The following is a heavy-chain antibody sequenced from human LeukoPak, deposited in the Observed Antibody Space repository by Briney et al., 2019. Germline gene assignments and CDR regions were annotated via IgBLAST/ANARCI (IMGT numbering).Heavy chain of an antibody. V-gene: IGHV3-7*01. CDR2: IKHDGSEKQDGSEK. CDR1: GFTFSQYW. D-gene: IGHD3-10*01. Sequence: GGSLRLSCAASGFTFSQYWVSWVRQAPGKGLEWVANIKHDGSEKQDGSEKNYVDSVKGRFTISRDNAKNSLYLQMNSLRAEDTAVYYCARSGRGVDSFYFYMDVWGKGTTVTVSS. CDR3: ARSGRGVDSFYFYMDV. J-gene: IGHJ6*03.